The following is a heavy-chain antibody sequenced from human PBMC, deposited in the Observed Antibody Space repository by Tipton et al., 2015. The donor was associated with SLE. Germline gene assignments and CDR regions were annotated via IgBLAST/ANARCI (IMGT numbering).Heavy chain of an antibody. Sequence: QSGPEVKKPGASVNVSCKASGYTFTNYGISWVRQAPGQGLEWMGWISAYNGNTDYAQKLQGRVTMTTDTSTSTAYMELRSLRSDDTAVYFCARDYYYDSSGYRDAFDIWGQGTMVTVSS. J-gene: IGHJ3*02. CDR2: ISAYNGNT. CDR1: GYTFTNYG. V-gene: IGHV1-18*01. CDR3: ARDYYYDSSGYRDAFDI. D-gene: IGHD3-22*01.